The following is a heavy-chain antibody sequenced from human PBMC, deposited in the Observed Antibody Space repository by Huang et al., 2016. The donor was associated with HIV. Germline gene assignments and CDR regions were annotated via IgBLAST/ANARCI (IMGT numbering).Heavy chain of an antibody. CDR1: GFTFSSYW. Sequence: EVQLVESGGGLVQPGGSLRLSCAASGFTFSSYWMHWVRQAPGKGRVLVSRINGDGSSTNYADSVKGRFTISRDNAKNTLYVQVNSLRAEDTAVYYCARGTRLTGLWYFDLWGRGTLVIVSS. V-gene: IGHV3-74*01. CDR3: ARGTRLTGLWYFDL. CDR2: INGDGSST. D-gene: IGHD7-27*01. J-gene: IGHJ2*01.